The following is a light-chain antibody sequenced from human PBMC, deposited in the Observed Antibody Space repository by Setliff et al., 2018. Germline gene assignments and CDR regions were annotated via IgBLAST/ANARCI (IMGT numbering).Light chain of an antibody. CDR3: CSYVGSHTLRV. CDR2: DVY. V-gene: IGLV2-11*01. CDR1: SSDVGGSNY. J-gene: IGLJ1*01. Sequence: QSALAQPRSVSGSPGQSVSISCTGNSSDVGGSNYVSWYQQHPGRAPKLMIYDVYRRPSGVPDRFSCSKSGNTASLTISGLQAEDEADYYCCSYVGSHTLRVFGSGTKVTVL.